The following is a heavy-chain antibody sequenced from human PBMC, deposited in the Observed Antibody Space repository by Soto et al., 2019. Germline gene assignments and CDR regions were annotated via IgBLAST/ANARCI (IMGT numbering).Heavy chain of an antibody. V-gene: IGHV1-69*12. CDR3: AREGHVDYGDCDYYYGMDV. CDR2: IIPIFGTA. CDR1: GGTFSSYA. Sequence: QVQLVQSGAEVKKPGSSVKVSCKASGGTFSSYAISWVRQAPGQGLEWMGGIIPIFGTANYAQKFQGRVTITADESTSTAYMELSSLRSEDTAVYYCAREGHVDYGDCDYYYGMDVWGQGTTVTVSS. J-gene: IGHJ6*02. D-gene: IGHD4-17*01.